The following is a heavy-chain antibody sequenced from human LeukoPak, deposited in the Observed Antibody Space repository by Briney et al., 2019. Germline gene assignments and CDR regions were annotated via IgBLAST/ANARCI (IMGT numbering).Heavy chain of an antibody. V-gene: IGHV1-46*01. D-gene: IGHD3-10*01. CDR1: GYTFTSYY. CDR3: ARDYLSYGSGIICNWFDP. CDR2: INPSGGST. Sequence: ASVKVSCKASGYTFTSYYMHWVRQAPGQGLEWMGIINPSGGSTSYAQKFQGRVTMTRDMSTSTVYMELSSLRSEDTAVYYCARDYLSYGSGIICNWFDPWGQGTLVTVSS. J-gene: IGHJ5*02.